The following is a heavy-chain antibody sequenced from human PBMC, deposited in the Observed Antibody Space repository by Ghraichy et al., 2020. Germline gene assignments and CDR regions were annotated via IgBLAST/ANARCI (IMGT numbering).Heavy chain of an antibody. CDR3: AREGGYCSGGSCYSYYYFDY. CDR2: ISTSSSYI. V-gene: IGHV3-21*01. Sequence: GGSLRLSCAASGFTFNSYSMNWVRQAPGKGLEWVSSISTSSSYIYYADSVKGRFTISRDNAKNSLYLQMNSLRAEDTAIYYCAREGGYCSGGSCYSYYYFDYWGQGTLVTVSS. CDR1: GFTFNSYS. D-gene: IGHD2-15*01. J-gene: IGHJ4*02.